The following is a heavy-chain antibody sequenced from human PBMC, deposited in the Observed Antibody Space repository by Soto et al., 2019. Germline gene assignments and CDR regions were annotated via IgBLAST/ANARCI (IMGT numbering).Heavy chain of an antibody. J-gene: IGHJ4*01. V-gene: IGHV1-2*02. CDR2: INPNSGGT. CDR3: ARARRGYDSSGYNILRLDY. CDR1: GYTFTGYY. D-gene: IGHD3-22*01. Sequence: ASVKVSCKASGYTFTGYYMHWVRQAPGQGLEWMGWINPNSGGTNYAQKFQGRVTMTRDTSISTAYMELSSLRSEDTAVYYCARARRGYDSSGYNILRLDYWG.